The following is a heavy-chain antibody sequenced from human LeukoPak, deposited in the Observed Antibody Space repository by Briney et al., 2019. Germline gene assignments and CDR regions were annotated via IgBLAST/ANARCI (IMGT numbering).Heavy chain of an antibody. CDR2: MNPNSGNT. CDR3: ARTLYSSTGN. CDR1: GGTFSSYA. J-gene: IGHJ4*02. Sequence: VASVKVSCKASGGTFSSYAISWVRQAPGQGLEWMGWMNPNSGNTGYAQKFQGRVTMTRNTSISTAYMELSSLRSEDTAVYYCARTLYSSTGNWGQGTLVTVSS. V-gene: IGHV1-8*02. D-gene: IGHD2-2*01.